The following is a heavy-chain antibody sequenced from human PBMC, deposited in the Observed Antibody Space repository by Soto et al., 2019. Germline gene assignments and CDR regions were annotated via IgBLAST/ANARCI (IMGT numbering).Heavy chain of an antibody. CDR3: ARGAYPPGSNYYYGMDV. Sequence: QVQLVQSGAEVKMPGASVKLSCKAFGYTFISNAMHWVRQAPGQRLERMGWINTVNGNTKYSQTFQRRVTINRDTTASSVYMELSGLRSDDTAVYYCARGAYPPGSNYYYGMDVWGLGTTVSVS. V-gene: IGHV1-3*04. J-gene: IGHJ6*02. CDR1: GYTFISNA. D-gene: IGHD3-16*01. CDR2: INTVNGNT.